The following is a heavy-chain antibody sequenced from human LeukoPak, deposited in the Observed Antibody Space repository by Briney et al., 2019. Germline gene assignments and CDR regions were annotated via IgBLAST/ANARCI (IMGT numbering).Heavy chain of an antibody. CDR3: ARDPYSGSYSGIEGFDY. D-gene: IGHD1-26*01. J-gene: IGHJ4*02. CDR1: GYTFTSYG. Sequence: GASVKVPCKASGYTFTSYGISWVRQAPGQGLEWMGWISAYNGNTNYAQKLQGRVTMTTDTSTSTAYMELRSLRSDDTAVYYCARDPYSGSYSGIEGFDYWGQGTLVTVPS. CDR2: ISAYNGNT. V-gene: IGHV1-18*01.